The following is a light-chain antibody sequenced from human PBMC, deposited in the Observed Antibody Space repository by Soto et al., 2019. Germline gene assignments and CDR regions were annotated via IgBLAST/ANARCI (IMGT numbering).Light chain of an antibody. J-gene: IGKJ1*01. Sequence: EMVMPQSPATLSVSPGERATLSCRARQSVSNNLAWDQQKPGQAPRLLIYGASTRPTCVPARFSGRGSGTEFTLTISSLQSEDFAVYHCQHYNGWPRTFGQGTKVESK. CDR3: QHYNGWPRT. CDR1: QSVSNN. V-gene: IGKV3-15*01. CDR2: GAS.